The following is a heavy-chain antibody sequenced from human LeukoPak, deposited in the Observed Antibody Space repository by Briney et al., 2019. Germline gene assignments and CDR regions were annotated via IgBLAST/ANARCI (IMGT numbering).Heavy chain of an antibody. CDR3: ARPYSSGWYDAFDI. V-gene: IGHV3-7*01. CDR1: GFTFSSYW. Sequence: GGSLRLSCAASGFTFSSYWMSWVRQAPGKGLEWVANIKQDGSEKYYVDSVKGRFTISRDNAKNSLYLQMNSLRAEDTAVYYCARPYSSGWYDAFDIWGQGTMVTVFS. J-gene: IGHJ3*02. D-gene: IGHD6-19*01. CDR2: IKQDGSEK.